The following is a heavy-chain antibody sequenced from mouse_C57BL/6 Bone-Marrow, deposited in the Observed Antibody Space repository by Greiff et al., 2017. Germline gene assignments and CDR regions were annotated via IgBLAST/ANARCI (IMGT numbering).Heavy chain of an antibody. Sequence: VKLLESGAELARPGASVKLSCKASGYTFTSYGISWVKQRTGPGLEWIGEIYPRSGNTYYNEKFKGKATLTADKSSSTAYMELRSLTSEDSAVYFCARYYYGSPWYFDVWGTGTTVTVSS. V-gene: IGHV1-81*01. J-gene: IGHJ1*03. D-gene: IGHD1-1*01. CDR3: ARYYYGSPWYFDV. CDR2: IYPRSGNT. CDR1: GYTFTSYG.